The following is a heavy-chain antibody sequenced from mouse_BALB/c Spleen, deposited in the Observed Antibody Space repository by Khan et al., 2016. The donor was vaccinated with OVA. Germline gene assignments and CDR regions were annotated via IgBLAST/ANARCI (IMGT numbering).Heavy chain of an antibody. CDR1: GYTFTSYV. V-gene: IGHV1S136*01. J-gene: IGHJ3*01. Sequence: VQLQQSGPELLKPGASVKMSCKASGYTFTSYVMHWVKQKPGQGLEWIGYIYPFNDDSKYSEKFKGKATLTSDTSSNTAYMELSSLTSEDSAVYYCAPQGSTYTWFAYWGQGTLVTVSA. CDR2: IYPFNDDS. CDR3: APQGSTYTWFAY. D-gene: IGHD1-1*01.